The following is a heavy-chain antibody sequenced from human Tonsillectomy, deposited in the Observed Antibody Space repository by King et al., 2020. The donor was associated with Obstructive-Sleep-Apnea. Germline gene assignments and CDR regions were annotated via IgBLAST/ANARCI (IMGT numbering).Heavy chain of an antibody. CDR1: GFTFSSYW. CDR3: AREGPIQGFDY. CDR2: IKQDGSEK. J-gene: IGHJ4*02. Sequence: QLVQSGGGLVQPGGSLRLSCAASGFTFSSYWMSWVRQAPGKGLEWVGNIKQDGSEKYYVDSVKGRFTISRDNAKNSLYLQMNSLRAEDTALYYCAREGPIQGFDYWGQGTLVTVSS. V-gene: IGHV3-7*03.